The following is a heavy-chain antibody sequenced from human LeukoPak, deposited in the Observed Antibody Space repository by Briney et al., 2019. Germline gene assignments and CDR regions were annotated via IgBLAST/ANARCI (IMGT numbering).Heavy chain of an antibody. Sequence: PGGSLRLSCAASGFTFSSYAMSWVRQAPGKGLEWVSAISGSGGSTYYADSVKGRFTISRDNSKNTLYLQMNSLRAEDTAVYYSAKDIRGSGGSCYDYWGQGTLVTVYS. D-gene: IGHD2-15*01. CDR3: AKDIRGSGGSCYDY. J-gene: IGHJ4*02. V-gene: IGHV3-23*01. CDR1: GFTFSSYA. CDR2: ISGSGGST.